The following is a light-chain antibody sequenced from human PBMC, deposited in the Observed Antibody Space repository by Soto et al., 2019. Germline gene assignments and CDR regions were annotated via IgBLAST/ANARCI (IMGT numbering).Light chain of an antibody. CDR2: GAS. CDR3: RQYGSPPPKPYT. Sequence: EIVLTQSPGTLSLSPGERATLSCRASQSVSSSYLAWYQQKPGQAPRLLIYGASSRATGIPDRFSGSGSGTDFTLTISRLEPEDFAVYYCRQYGSPPPKPYTFGQGTKLEIK. CDR1: QSVSSSY. J-gene: IGKJ2*01. V-gene: IGKV3-20*01.